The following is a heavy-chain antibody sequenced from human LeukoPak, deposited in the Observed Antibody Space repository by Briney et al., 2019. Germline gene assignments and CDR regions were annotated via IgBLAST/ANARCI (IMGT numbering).Heavy chain of an antibody. D-gene: IGHD3-10*01. CDR2: IYYSGST. Sequence: SETLSPTCTVSGGSISSSSYYWGWIRQPPGKGLEWIGSIYYSGSTYYNPSLKSRVTISVGTSKNQFSLKLSSVTAADTAVYYCASTPGLWFGAFNSNWFDPWGQGTLVTVSS. V-gene: IGHV4-39*01. J-gene: IGHJ5*02. CDR3: ASTPGLWFGAFNSNWFDP. CDR1: GGSISSSSYY.